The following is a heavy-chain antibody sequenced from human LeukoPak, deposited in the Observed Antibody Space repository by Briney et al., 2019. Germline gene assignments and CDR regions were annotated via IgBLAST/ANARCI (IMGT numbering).Heavy chain of an antibody. D-gene: IGHD6-19*01. CDR3: VRRRGVAVAGNWYFDL. V-gene: IGHV3-21*01. J-gene: IGHJ2*01. CDR1: GFNFNVYN. CDR2: ISSRSNYM. Sequence: GGSLRLSCAASGFNFNVYNMNWVRQAPGKGLEWVSFISSRSNYMYYADSVRGRFTISRDNANNSLFLQMTSLRVEDTAVYYCVRRRGVAVAGNWYFDLWGRGTLVTVSS.